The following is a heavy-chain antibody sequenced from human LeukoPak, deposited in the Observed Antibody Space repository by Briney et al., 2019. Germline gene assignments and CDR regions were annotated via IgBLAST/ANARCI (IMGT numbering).Heavy chain of an antibody. CDR3: ARAGVTNVGTAMVSRLPLDY. Sequence: GGSLRLSCAASGFTFSSYSMNWVRQAPGKGLEWVSSISSSSSYIYYADSVKGRFTISRDNAKNSLYLQMNSLRAEDTAVYYCARAGVTNVGTAMVSRLPLDYWGQGTLVTVSS. D-gene: IGHD5-18*01. V-gene: IGHV3-21*01. CDR2: ISSSSSYI. J-gene: IGHJ4*02. CDR1: GFTFSSYS.